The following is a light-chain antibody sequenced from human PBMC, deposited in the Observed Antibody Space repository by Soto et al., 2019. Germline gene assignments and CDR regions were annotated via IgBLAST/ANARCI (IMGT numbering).Light chain of an antibody. V-gene: IGLV2-8*01. CDR1: SSDVGGYNF. Sequence: QSALTQPPSASGSPGQSVTISCTGTSSDVGGYNFVSWYQQHPGKAPKLIIYEVTKRPSGVPDRFSGSKSGNTASLTVSGLQAEDEADYYCSSYSGTNNYVFGTGPKVTVL. CDR2: EVT. CDR3: SSYSGTNNYV. J-gene: IGLJ1*01.